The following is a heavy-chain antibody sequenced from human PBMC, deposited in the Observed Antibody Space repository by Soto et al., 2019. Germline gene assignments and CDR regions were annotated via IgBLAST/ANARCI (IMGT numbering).Heavy chain of an antibody. CDR3: ARRLYYDSSGFEGGGMDV. V-gene: IGHV4-59*04. Sequence: SETLSLTCTVSGASMTSYYWTWIRQPPGKGLEWIGYIYYSGSTYYNPSLKSRVTISVDTSKNQFSLKLSSVTAADTAVYYFARRLYYDSSGFEGGGMDVWGQGTTVTVSS. CDR1: GASMTSYY. D-gene: IGHD3-22*01. J-gene: IGHJ6*02. CDR2: IYYSGST.